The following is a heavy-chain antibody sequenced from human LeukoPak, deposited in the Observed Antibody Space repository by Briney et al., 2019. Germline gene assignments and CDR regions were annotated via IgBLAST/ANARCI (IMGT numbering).Heavy chain of an antibody. CDR3: AKARGYDYVWGSFDY. CDR2: IRYDGSNK. Sequence: GGSLRLSCAASGFTFSSYGMHWVRQAPGKGLEWVALIRYDGSNKYYADSVKGRFTISRDNSKNTLYLQMNSLRAEDTAVYYCAKARGYDYVWGSFDYWGQGTLVTVSS. V-gene: IGHV3-30*02. CDR1: GFTFSSYG. J-gene: IGHJ4*02. D-gene: IGHD3-16*01.